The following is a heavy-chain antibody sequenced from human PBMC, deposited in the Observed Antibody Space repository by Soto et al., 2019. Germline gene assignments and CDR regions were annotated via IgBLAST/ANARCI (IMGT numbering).Heavy chain of an antibody. CDR1: GGTFSSYA. CDR3: ARGREIVVVVAAPYYCYGMDV. Sequence: QVQLVQSGAEVKKPGSSVKVSCKASGGTFSSYAISWVRQAPGQGLEWMGGIIPIFGTANYAQKFQGRVTITADESTSTAYMELSSLRSEDTAVYYCARGREIVVVVAAPYYCYGMDVWGQGTTVTVSS. V-gene: IGHV1-69*12. J-gene: IGHJ6*02. CDR2: IIPIFGTA. D-gene: IGHD2-15*01.